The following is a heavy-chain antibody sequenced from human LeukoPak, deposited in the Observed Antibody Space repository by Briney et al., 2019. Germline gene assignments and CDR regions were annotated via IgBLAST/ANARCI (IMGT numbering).Heavy chain of an antibody. CDR3: ARDGGDGSSSWYPRYFDY. CDR2: ISSSSSTI. V-gene: IGHV3-48*01. Sequence: PGGSLRLSCAASGFTFSSYSMNWVRQAPGKGLEWVSYISSSSSTIYYADSVKGRFTISRDNAKNSLYLQMNSLRAEDTAVYYCARDGGDGSSSWYPRYFDYWGQGTLVTVSS. J-gene: IGHJ4*02. D-gene: IGHD6-13*01. CDR1: GFTFSSYS.